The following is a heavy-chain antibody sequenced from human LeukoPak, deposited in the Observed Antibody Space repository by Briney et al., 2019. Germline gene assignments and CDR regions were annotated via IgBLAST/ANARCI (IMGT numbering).Heavy chain of an antibody. V-gene: IGHV3-48*02. D-gene: IGHD1-26*01. Sequence: GGSLRLSCAASGFTFSSYSMNWVRQAPGKGLEWVSHITASGTAMFYADSVKGRFTISRDDAKNSLYLQMNSLRDEDTAVYYCASSGSYRFDYWGQGTLVTVSS. J-gene: IGHJ4*02. CDR3: ASSGSYRFDY. CDR1: GFTFSSYS. CDR2: ITASGTAM.